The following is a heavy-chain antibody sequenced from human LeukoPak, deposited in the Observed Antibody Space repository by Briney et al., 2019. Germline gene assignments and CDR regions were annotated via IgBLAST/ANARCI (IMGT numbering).Heavy chain of an antibody. CDR2: IYTSGST. CDR3: ARDKGRDIVVVPAAKVGYYYCGMDV. Sequence: SETLSLTCTVSGGSISSYYWSWIRQPAGKGLEWIGRIYTSGSTNYNPSLRSRVTMSVDTSKNQFSLKLSSVTAADTAVYYCARDKGRDIVVVPAAKVGYYYCGMDVWGQGTTVTVSS. CDR1: GGSISSYY. V-gene: IGHV4-4*07. D-gene: IGHD2-2*01. J-gene: IGHJ6*02.